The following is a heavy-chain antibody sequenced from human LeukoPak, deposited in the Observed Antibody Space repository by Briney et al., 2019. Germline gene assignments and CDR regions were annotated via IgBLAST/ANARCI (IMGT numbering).Heavy chain of an antibody. CDR3: ARLLWFGELPYGMDV. Sequence: PSETLSLTCAVSGGSVTSSNWWNWIRQPPGKGLEWIGEIYHSGSTNYNPSLKSRVTISVDKSKNQFSLKLSSVTAADTAVYYCARLLWFGELPYGMDVWGQGTTVTVSS. J-gene: IGHJ6*02. CDR2: IYHSGST. CDR1: GGSVTSSNW. V-gene: IGHV4-4*02. D-gene: IGHD3-10*01.